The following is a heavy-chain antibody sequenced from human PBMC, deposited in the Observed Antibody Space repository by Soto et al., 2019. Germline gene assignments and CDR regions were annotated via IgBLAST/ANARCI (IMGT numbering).Heavy chain of an antibody. CDR2: INHSGST. Sequence: PSETLSLTCAVYGGSFSGYYWSWIRQPPGKGLEWIGEINHSGSTNYNPSLKSRVTISVDTSKNQFSLKLSPVTAADTAVYYCARLIGGPYSSSWFSRGNGNSYYYYYGMDVWAKGPRSPSP. J-gene: IGHJ6*02. CDR3: ARLIGGPYSSSWFSRGNGNSYYYYYGMDV. V-gene: IGHV4-34*01. D-gene: IGHD6-13*01. CDR1: GGSFSGYY.